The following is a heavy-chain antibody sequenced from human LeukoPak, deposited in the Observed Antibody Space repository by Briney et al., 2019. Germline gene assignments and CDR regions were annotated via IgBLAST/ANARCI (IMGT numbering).Heavy chain of an antibody. Sequence: PSETLSLTCTVSGGSISSYYWSWIRQPAGKGLEWIGRIYTSGSTNYNPSLKSRVTMSVDTSKNQFSLKLSSVTAADTAVYYCAIREQWLVRGHFDYWGQGTLVTVSS. CDR1: GGSISSYY. CDR2: IYTSGST. V-gene: IGHV4-4*07. D-gene: IGHD6-19*01. CDR3: AIREQWLVRGHFDY. J-gene: IGHJ4*02.